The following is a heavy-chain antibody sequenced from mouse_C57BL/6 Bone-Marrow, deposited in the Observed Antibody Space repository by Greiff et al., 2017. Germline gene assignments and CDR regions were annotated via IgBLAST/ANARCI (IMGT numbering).Heavy chain of an antibody. Sequence: QVQLQQPGAELVKPGASVKLSCKASGYTFTSYWITWVKQRPGQGLEWIGDIYPGSGSTNYNEKFKSKATLTVDKSSSTAYMQLSSLTSVDSAVYYCARFFSVVVDYWGQGTTLTVSS. J-gene: IGHJ2*01. D-gene: IGHD1-1*01. CDR2: IYPGSGST. V-gene: IGHV1-55*01. CDR1: GYTFTSYW. CDR3: ARFFSVVVDY.